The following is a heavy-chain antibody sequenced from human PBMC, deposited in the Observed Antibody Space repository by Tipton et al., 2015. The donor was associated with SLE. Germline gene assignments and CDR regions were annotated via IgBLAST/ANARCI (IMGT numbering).Heavy chain of an antibody. Sequence: TLSLTCIVSGGSITTRSYYWGWIRQPPGKGLEWIASISYSGATYYNPSLKSRVTISVDTSKNQFSLKLSSVTAADTAVYFCTRGPVGSGYYSSSDAFDFWGQGTMVTVSS. CDR3: TRGPVGSGYYSSSDAFDF. V-gene: IGHV4-39*07. CDR1: GGSITTRSYY. D-gene: IGHD3-22*01. CDR2: ISYSGAT. J-gene: IGHJ3*01.